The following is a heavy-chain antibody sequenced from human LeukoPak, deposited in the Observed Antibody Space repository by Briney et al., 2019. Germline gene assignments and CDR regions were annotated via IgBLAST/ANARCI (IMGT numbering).Heavy chain of an antibody. Sequence: GASVKVSCKASGYTFTGYYMHWVRQAPGRGLEWMGWINPNSGGTNYAQKFQGRVTMTRDTSISTAYMELSRLRSDDTAVYYCARLNDYVWGSYRYWPHFDYWGQGTLVTVSS. D-gene: IGHD3-16*02. V-gene: IGHV1-2*02. CDR2: INPNSGGT. J-gene: IGHJ4*02. CDR1: GYTFTGYY. CDR3: ARLNDYVWGSYRYWPHFDY.